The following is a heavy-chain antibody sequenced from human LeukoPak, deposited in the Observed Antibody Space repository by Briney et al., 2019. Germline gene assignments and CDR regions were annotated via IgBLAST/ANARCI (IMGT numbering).Heavy chain of an antibody. Sequence: SETLSLTCTVSGYSISSGYYWGWIRQPPGKGLEWIGSIYHSGSTYYNPSLKSRVTISVDTSKNQFSLKLSSVTAADTAVYYCARATYYYDSSFDYWGQGTLVTVSS. D-gene: IGHD3-22*01. J-gene: IGHJ4*02. CDR1: GYSISSGYY. CDR3: ARATYYYDSSFDY. CDR2: IYHSGST. V-gene: IGHV4-38-2*02.